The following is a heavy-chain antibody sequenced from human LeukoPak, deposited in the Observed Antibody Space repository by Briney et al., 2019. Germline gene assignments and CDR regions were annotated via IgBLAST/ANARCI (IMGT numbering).Heavy chain of an antibody. CDR3: VIDDYYDRSGTREADYFDY. Sequence: GGSLRLSCTTSGFTFGDYAMSWVRQPPRKGLEWVGFIRSKAYGGTAEYAASVKGRFTISRDDSRSIASLQMNSLKSEDTAVYYCVIDDYYDRSGTREADYFDYWGQGTLVTVSS. J-gene: IGHJ4*02. CDR2: IRSKAYGGTA. D-gene: IGHD3-22*01. CDR1: GFTFGDYA. V-gene: IGHV3-49*04.